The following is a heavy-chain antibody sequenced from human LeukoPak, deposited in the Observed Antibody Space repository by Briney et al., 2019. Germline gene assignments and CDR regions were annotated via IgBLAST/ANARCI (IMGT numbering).Heavy chain of an antibody. J-gene: IGHJ4*02. CDR3: AKDKLIFDY. V-gene: IGHV3-64*01. CDR2: IRTNGGTT. D-gene: IGHD3-16*01. CDR1: GFTFSSYA. Sequence: GGSLRLSCAASGFTFSSYAMHWVRQAPGKGLEYVSGIRTNGGTTYYGNSVKGRFTISRDNSKNTLYLQMNSLRAEDTAVYYCAKDKLIFDYWGQGTLVTVSS.